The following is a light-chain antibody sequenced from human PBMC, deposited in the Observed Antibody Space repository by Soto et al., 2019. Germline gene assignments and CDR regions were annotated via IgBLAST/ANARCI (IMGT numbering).Light chain of an antibody. CDR3: QQHSNWPWT. J-gene: IGKJ1*01. CDR2: DAS. CDR1: QSVSSY. Sequence: EIVLTQSPATLSSSPGDRATLYCRASQSVSSYLAWYQQRPGQAPRLLIYDASSRATGIPARFSGSGSGTDFTLTISSLEPEDFAVYYCQQHSNWPWTFGQGTKVDIK. V-gene: IGKV3-11*01.